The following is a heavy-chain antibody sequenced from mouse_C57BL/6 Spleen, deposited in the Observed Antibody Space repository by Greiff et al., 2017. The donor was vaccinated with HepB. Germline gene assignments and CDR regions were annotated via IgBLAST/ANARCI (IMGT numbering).Heavy chain of an antibody. D-gene: IGHD1-1*01. J-gene: IGHJ3*01. CDR1: GYTFTSYW. Sequence: VQLQQPGAELVKPGASVKLSCKASGYTFTSYWMQWVKQRPGQGLEWIGEIDPSDSYTNYNQKFKGKATLTVDTSSSTAYMQLSSLTSEDSAVYYCALYITTVVAPPAYWGPGTLVTVSA. CDR3: ALYITTVVAPPAY. CDR2: IDPSDSYT. V-gene: IGHV1-50*01.